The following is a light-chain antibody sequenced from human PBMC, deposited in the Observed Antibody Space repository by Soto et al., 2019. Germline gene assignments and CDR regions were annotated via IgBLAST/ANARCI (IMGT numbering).Light chain of an antibody. Sequence: AIRMTQSPSSFSASTGDRVTITCRASQDISTSLAWYQQKPGKAPKLLIYSASSLQSGVPANFSGSGSGTDFTLTIRRLQSEDFATYYCQQYYSYPFTFGQGTKVEIK. J-gene: IGKJ2*01. CDR3: QQYYSYPFT. V-gene: IGKV1-8*01. CDR1: QDISTS. CDR2: SAS.